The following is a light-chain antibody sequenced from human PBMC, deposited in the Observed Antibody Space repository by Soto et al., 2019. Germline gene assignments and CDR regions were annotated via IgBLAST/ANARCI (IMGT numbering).Light chain of an antibody. J-gene: IGKJ1*01. CDR1: QSISAS. V-gene: IGKV1-5*03. CDR3: QHMAT. CDR2: KAS. Sequence: DIQXTXSPXTXSASXGDRVTITCRASQSISASLAWYQQKPGKAPKPLIYKASSLETGVPSRFSGSGSGTEFTLTISSLQPDDFATYFCQHMATFGQGTKVEIK.